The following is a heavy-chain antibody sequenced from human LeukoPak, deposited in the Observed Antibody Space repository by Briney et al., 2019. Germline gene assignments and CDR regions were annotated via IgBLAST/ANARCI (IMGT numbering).Heavy chain of an antibody. CDR3: ARDPYSGHYGDYYYYYMDV. D-gene: IGHD1-26*01. CDR1: GFTFSSYE. Sequence: PGGSLRLSCAASGFTFSSYEMNWVRHAPGKGLEWISSITSSSSYIYYADSVKGRFTISRDNAKNSLYLQMNSLSPDDTAVYFCARDPYSGHYGDYYYYYMDVWGKGTTVTISS. CDR2: ITSSSSYI. J-gene: IGHJ6*03. V-gene: IGHV3-21*06.